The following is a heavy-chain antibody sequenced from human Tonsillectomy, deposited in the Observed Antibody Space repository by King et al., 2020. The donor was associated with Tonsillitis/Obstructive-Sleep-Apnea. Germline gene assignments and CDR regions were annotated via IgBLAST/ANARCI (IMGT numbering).Heavy chain of an antibody. J-gene: IGHJ4*02. CDR3: ARVYCGGYCYPFDY. CDR1: GYTFTSYF. Sequence: QLVQSGAEVRKPGASVKVSCKASGYTFTSYFITWVRQAPGQGLEWMGWISAYNGNTNYAQNLQGRVTMTTDTSTSTAYMELRSLRSDDTAVYYCARVYCGGYCYPFDYWGQGTLVTVSS. V-gene: IGHV1-18*01. D-gene: IGHD2-21*01. CDR2: ISAYNGNT.